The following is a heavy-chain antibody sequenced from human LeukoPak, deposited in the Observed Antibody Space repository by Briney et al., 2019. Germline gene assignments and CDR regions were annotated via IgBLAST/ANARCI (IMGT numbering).Heavy chain of an antibody. J-gene: IGHJ4*02. CDR2: FDPEDGET. CDR1: GYTLTELS. Sequence: ASVKVSRKVSGYTLTELSMHWVRQAPGKGLEWMGGFDPEDGETIYAQKFQGRVTMTEDTSTDTAYMELSSLRSEDTAVYYCATYILTGEDLFDYWGQGTLVTVSS. D-gene: IGHD7-27*01. CDR3: ATYILTGEDLFDY. V-gene: IGHV1-24*01.